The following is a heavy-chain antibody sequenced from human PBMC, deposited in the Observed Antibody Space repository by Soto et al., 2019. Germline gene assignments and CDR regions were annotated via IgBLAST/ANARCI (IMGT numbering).Heavy chain of an antibody. D-gene: IGHD3-10*01. CDR3: ERGRKGRWFEALEI. CDR1: GYTFTSHG. J-gene: IGHJ3*02. V-gene: IGHV1-18*04. Sequence: ASVKVSYKASGYTFTSHGINWVRQAPGQGLEWMAWISGDNVNTNYAQKLQGRVTLTTDTATNTAYMEMTDLRADDTAVYYCERGRKGRWFEALEIWGQGKMVAVSS. CDR2: ISGDNVNT.